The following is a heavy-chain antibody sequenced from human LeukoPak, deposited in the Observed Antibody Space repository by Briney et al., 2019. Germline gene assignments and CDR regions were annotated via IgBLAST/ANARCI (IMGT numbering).Heavy chain of an antibody. Sequence: AGGSLRLSCAASGFTFSSYAMSWVRQAPGKGLEWVSAISGSGGSTYYADSVKGRFTISRDNSKNTLYLQMNSLRAEDTAVYHCAKSFIAIPYGGNFFVTKGDLFDYWGQGTLVTVSS. D-gene: IGHD4-17*01. CDR2: ISGSGGST. V-gene: IGHV3-23*01. CDR3: AKSFIAIPYGGNFFVTKGDLFDY. CDR1: GFTFSSYA. J-gene: IGHJ4*02.